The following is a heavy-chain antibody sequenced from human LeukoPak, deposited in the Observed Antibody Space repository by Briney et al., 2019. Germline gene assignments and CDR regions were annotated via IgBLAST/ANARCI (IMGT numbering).Heavy chain of an antibody. Sequence: SETLSLTCTISGGSISNYYWNWIRQPAGKGLEWIGRIYTSGSTNYNPSLKSRVTMSVATSENQFSLKLSSVTAADTAVYYCARDARASVRGYFDYWGQGTLVTVSS. CDR1: GGSISNYY. CDR2: IYTSGST. D-gene: IGHD4-17*01. V-gene: IGHV4-4*07. J-gene: IGHJ4*02. CDR3: ARDARASVRGYFDY.